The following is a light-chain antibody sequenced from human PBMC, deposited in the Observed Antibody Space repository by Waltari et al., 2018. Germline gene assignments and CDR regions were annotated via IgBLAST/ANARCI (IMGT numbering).Light chain of an antibody. CDR2: YAS. J-gene: IGKJ3*01. Sequence: DIQMTQSPSSLSASVGDPVTITCRASQGISSYLAWYQQKPGKAPKPLIYYASNLESGVPSRFSGSGSGTEFTLTISSLQPEDFATYYCQQYNSALFTFGPGTKLDIK. CDR3: QQYNSALFT. CDR1: QGISSY. V-gene: IGKV1-16*01.